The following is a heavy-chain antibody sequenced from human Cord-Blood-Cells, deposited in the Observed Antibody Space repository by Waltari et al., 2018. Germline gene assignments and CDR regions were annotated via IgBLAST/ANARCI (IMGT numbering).Heavy chain of an antibody. Sequence: QVQLQESGPGLVKPSETLSLTCAVSGSSISSGYYWGWIRQPPGKGLEWIGSIYHSGSTYYNPSLKSRVTISVDTSKNQFSLKLSSVTAADTAVYYCARYSGGFDYWGQGTLVTVSS. CDR1: GSSISSGYY. J-gene: IGHJ4*02. CDR2: IYHSGST. CDR3: ARYSGGFDY. D-gene: IGHD3-16*01. V-gene: IGHV4-38-2*01.